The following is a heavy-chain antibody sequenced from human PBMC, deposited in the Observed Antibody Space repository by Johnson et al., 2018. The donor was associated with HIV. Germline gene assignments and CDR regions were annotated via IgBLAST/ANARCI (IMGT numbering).Heavy chain of an antibody. CDR1: GFTFSSYA. Sequence: VQLVESGGGLVQPGGSLRLSCAASGFTFSSYAMSWVRQAPGKGLEWVGFIRSKPYGGTTDYAASVKGRFTISRDDSGRIAYLQMNSLRVEDTAVYYCARDGLHQLIDYGDYADRVWAVGATTAFDIWGQGTLVTVSS. V-gene: IGHV3-49*04. CDR3: ARDGLHQLIDYGDYADRVWAVGATTAFDI. D-gene: IGHD4-17*01. J-gene: IGHJ3*02. CDR2: IRSKPYGGTT.